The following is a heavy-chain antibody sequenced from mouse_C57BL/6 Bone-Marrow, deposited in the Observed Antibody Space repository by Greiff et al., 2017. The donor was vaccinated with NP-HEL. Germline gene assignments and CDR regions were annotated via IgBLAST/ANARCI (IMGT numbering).Heavy chain of an antibody. CDR3: ARQGHYGSSWFAY. J-gene: IGHJ3*01. CDR1: GFSFTSYG. Sequence: QVQLKQSGPGLVAPSQRLSITCTVSGFSFTSYGVHWVRQPPGKGLEWLVVIWSDGSTTYNSALKSRLSISKDNSKSQVFLKMNSLQTDDTAMYYCARQGHYGSSWFAYWGQGTLVTVSA. D-gene: IGHD1-1*01. V-gene: IGHV2-6-1*01. CDR2: IWSDGST.